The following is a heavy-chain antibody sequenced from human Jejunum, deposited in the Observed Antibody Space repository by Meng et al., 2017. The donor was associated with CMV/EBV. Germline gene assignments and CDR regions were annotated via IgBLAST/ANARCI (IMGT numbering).Heavy chain of an antibody. Sequence: SGCTISTYWMHWVRQVPGEGLELVSRINTDGSNTNYADSGKGRCTIYRDNAKSTLYLQMSSLTAEDAAVYYCIRGPYGADSWYGYWGQGTLVTVSS. J-gene: IGHJ4*02. V-gene: IGHV3-74*01. CDR1: GCTISTYW. D-gene: IGHD4-17*01. CDR3: IRGPYGADSWYGY. CDR2: INTDGSNT.